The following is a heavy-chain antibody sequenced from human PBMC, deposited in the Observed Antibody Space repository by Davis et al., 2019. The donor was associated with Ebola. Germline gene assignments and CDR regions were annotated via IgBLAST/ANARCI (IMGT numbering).Heavy chain of an antibody. D-gene: IGHD4-17*01. CDR2: INHSGST. Sequence: MPSETLSLTCVVYGGSFSGYYWSWIRQPPGKGLEWIGEINHSGSTNYNPSLKSRVTISVDTSKNQFSLKLSSVTAADTAVYYCASRSMMTTVTDFDYWGQGTLVTVSS. V-gene: IGHV4-34*01. CDR1: GGSFSGYY. J-gene: IGHJ4*02. CDR3: ASRSMMTTVTDFDY.